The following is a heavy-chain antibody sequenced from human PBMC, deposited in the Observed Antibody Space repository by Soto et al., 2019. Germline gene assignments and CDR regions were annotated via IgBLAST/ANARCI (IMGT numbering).Heavy chain of an antibody. V-gene: IGHV3-33*01. CDR2: IWNYGSNK. CDR1: GFTFSIYR. J-gene: IGHJ6*02. CDR3: ATDRLPLLVRYYYYGIAF. D-gene: IGHD6-13*01. Sequence: QVQLVESGGGVVQPGRSLRLSCAASGFTFSIYRMHWVRQDPGKGLEWVAVIWNYGSNKYYANAVKGRFTNSRDNHKNTLYMHMNSLRAYDTAVDDFATDRLPLLVRYYYYGIAFWGQGTTVTVSS.